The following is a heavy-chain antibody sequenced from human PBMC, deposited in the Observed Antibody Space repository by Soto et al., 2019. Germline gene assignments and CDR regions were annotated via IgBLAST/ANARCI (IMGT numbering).Heavy chain of an antibody. Sequence: PSETLSLACAGSGGSISGSNWWTWGRLPPGEGLEWIGEIYPSGITNYSPSLKSRVTMSVDKSKNQFSLQLNSVAAADTAMSYCAREAYKRGATNPLFGSWGQGTLVPVSS. CDR3: AREAYKRGATNPLFGS. J-gene: IGHJ5*01. V-gene: IGHV4-4*02. D-gene: IGHD1-26*01. CDR2: IYPSGIT. CDR1: GGSISGSNW.